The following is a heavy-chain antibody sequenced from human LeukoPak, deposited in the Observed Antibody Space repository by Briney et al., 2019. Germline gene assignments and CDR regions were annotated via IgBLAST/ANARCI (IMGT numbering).Heavy chain of an antibody. CDR1: GFTFSSYG. CDR2: IWYDGSNK. Sequence: QPGRSLRLSCAASGFTFSSYGMHWVRQAPGKGLEWVAVIWYDGSNKYYADSVKGRFTISRDNSKNTLYLQMNSLRAEDTAVYYCANGLPGDTAMVMNDAFDIWGQGTMVTVSS. D-gene: IGHD5-18*01. J-gene: IGHJ3*02. CDR3: ANGLPGDTAMVMNDAFDI. V-gene: IGHV3-33*06.